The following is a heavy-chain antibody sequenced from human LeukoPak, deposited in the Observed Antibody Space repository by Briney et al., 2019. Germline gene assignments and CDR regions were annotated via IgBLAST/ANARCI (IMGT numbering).Heavy chain of an antibody. CDR1: GGSISSGDYY. D-gene: IGHD1-26*01. J-gene: IGHJ4*02. Sequence: SETLSLTCTVSGGSISSGDYYWSWIRQPPGKGLEWIGYMYYSGSTYYNPSLKSRVTISVDMSKNQFSLKLNSVTAADTAVYYCARYSGSYYLDYWGQGTLVTVSS. CDR2: MYYSGST. CDR3: ARYSGSYYLDY. V-gene: IGHV4-30-4*01.